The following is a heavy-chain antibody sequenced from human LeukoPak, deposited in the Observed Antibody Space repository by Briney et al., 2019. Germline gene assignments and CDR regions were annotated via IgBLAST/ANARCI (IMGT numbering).Heavy chain of an antibody. J-gene: IGHJ5*02. Sequence: ASVKHSCKASGYTFSSYAMNWVRKAPGQGLEWVGWINTNTGNPTYAQDFTGRFVFSLDTSVTTTYLQISSLKAEDTAVYYCAREPRYCSTTSCYPTGWFDPWGQGTLVTVSS. CDR3: AREPRYCSTTSCYPTGWFDP. D-gene: IGHD2-2*01. CDR2: INTNTGNP. V-gene: IGHV7-4-1*02. CDR1: GYTFSSYA.